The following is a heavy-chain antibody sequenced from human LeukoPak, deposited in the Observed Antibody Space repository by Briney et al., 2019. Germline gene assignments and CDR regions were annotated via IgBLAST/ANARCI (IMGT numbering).Heavy chain of an antibody. CDR3: ASRLRTYYYYYYMDV. V-gene: IGHV1-69*05. CDR1: GGTFSSYA. Sequence: SVKVSCKASGGTFSSYAISWVRQAPGQGLEWMGGIIPIFGTANYAQKFQGRVTITTDESTSTAYMELSSLRSEDTAVYYCASRLRTYYYYYYMDVWGKGTTVTVSS. D-gene: IGHD5/OR15-5a*01. CDR2: IIPIFGTA. J-gene: IGHJ6*03.